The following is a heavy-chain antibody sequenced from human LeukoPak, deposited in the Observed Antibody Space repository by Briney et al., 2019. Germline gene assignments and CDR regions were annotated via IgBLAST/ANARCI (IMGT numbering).Heavy chain of an antibody. V-gene: IGHV4-59*01. Sequence: KPSETLSLTCTVSGASITSYYWTWIRQPLKGLEWIGCYSGSTNYNPSLKSRVTISVDTSKNQFSLKLTSVTAADTAVYYCARDSVAVAGDRAFDIWGHGTMVTVSS. D-gene: IGHD2-15*01. CDR3: ARDSVAVAGDRAFDI. CDR1: GASITSYY. CDR2: YSGST. J-gene: IGHJ3*02.